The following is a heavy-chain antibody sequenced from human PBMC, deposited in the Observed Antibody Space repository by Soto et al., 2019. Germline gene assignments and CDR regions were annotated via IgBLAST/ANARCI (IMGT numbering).Heavy chain of an antibody. CDR1: GFTFSSYA. CDR3: AKSRAGDIAGYYYYYGMDV. D-gene: IGHD2-15*01. CDR2: ISGSGGST. V-gene: IGHV3-23*01. J-gene: IGHJ6*02. Sequence: GGSLRLSCAASGFTFSSYAMSWVRQAPGKGLEWVSAISGSGGSTYYADSVKGRFTISRDNSKNTLYLQMNSLRAEDTAVYYCAKSRAGDIAGYYYYYGMDVWGQGTTVTVAS.